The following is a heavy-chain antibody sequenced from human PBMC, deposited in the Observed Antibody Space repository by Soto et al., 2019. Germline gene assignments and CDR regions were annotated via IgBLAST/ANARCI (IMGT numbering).Heavy chain of an antibody. J-gene: IGHJ4*01. CDR2: TYYRSEWFN. Sequence: DSVSSNSAGWNWIRQSPSRGLEWLGRTYYRSEWFNEYAVSVKSRITINPDTSRNQISLQLNSVTPEDTAIYYCARDIDFAYWGRGTQVTVSS. V-gene: IGHV6-1*01. D-gene: IGHD3-10*01. CDR3: ARDIDFAY. CDR1: DSVSSNSAG.